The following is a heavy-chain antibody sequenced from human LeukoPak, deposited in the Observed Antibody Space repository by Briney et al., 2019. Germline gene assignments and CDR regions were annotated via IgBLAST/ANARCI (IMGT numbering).Heavy chain of an antibody. Sequence: ASVKVSCKASGYTFTGYYMHWVRQAPGEGLEWVGLIHPNDGIRNYAQKFQDRVTMTVDRSTTTFYMELSSLTSEDTAVYYCTRDRPHNWFDPWGQGTLVTVSP. CDR3: TRDRPHNWFDP. J-gene: IGHJ5*02. V-gene: IGHV1-46*01. CDR1: GYTFTGYY. CDR2: IHPNDGIR.